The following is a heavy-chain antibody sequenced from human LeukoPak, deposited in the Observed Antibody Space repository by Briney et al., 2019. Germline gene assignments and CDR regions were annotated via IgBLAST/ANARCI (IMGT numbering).Heavy chain of an antibody. D-gene: IGHD3-9*01. CDR3: VCDILTGYYTLDY. V-gene: IGHV3-66*01. J-gene: IGHJ4*02. CDR2: IYSGGST. Sequence: GGSLRLSCAAYGFTVSSNYMSWVRQAPGEGLEWVSVIYSGGSTYYADSVKGRFTISRDNSKNTLYLQMNSLRAEDTAVYYCVCDILTGYYTLDYWGQGTLVTVSS. CDR1: GFTVSSNY.